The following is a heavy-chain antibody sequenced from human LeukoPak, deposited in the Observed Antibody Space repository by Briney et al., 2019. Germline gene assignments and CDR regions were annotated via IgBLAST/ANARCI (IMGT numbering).Heavy chain of an antibody. CDR3: ARDLVRGVTHYFGMDV. J-gene: IGHJ6*02. CDR2: ISSSIGYI. Sequence: GGSLRLSCAASGFTFSSYSMNWVRQTPGKGLQWVSSISSSIGYIYYADSVRGRFTISRDNAKNSLYLQMNSLRAEDTAVYYCARDLVRGVTHYFGMDVWGQGTTVTVSS. CDR1: GFTFSSYS. V-gene: IGHV3-21*01. D-gene: IGHD3-10*01.